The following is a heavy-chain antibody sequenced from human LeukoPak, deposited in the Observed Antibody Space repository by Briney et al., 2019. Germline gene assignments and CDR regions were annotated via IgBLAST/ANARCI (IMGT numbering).Heavy chain of an antibody. CDR2: LSAYNGNT. V-gene: IGHV1-18*01. J-gene: IGHJ4*02. CDR3: ARVQYYYDSSGYYSDY. CDR1: GYTFTSYG. Sequence: GASVKVSCKASGYTFTSYGIRWVRQAPGQGLEWMGWLSAYNGNTNYAQKLQGRVTMTTDTSTSTAYMELRSLRSDDTAVYYCARVQYYYDSSGYYSDYWGQGTLVTVSS. D-gene: IGHD3-22*01.